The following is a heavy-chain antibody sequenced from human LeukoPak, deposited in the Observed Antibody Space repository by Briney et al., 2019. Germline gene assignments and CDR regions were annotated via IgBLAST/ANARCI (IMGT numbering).Heavy chain of an antibody. J-gene: IGHJ6*03. CDR3: ASSNGFDWSPEYYMDV. CDR2: IYPTGNT. D-gene: IGHD3-9*01. V-gene: IGHV4-59*02. Sequence: SETLSLTCTVSGASVSTYYWNWVRQPPGKGLEWIAYIYPTGNTKYNPSLESRVSISLDASKNQFSLKLSSVPAADTAVYYCASSNGFDWSPEYYMDVWGKGTTVIVSS. CDR1: GASVSTYY.